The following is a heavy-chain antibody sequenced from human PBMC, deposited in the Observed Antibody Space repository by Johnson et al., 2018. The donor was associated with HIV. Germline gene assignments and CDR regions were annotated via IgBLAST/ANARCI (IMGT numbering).Heavy chain of an antibody. Sequence: VQLVESGGGVVQPGRSLRLSCAASGFTFSSYGMHWVRQAPGKGLEWVAVISYDGGNKYYADSVKGRFTISRDNSKNTLYLQMNSLRAEDTAVYYCARGTGTDDAFDIWGQGTMVTVSS. CDR3: ARGTGTDDAFDI. CDR1: GFTFSSYG. V-gene: IGHV3-30*03. D-gene: IGHD1-1*01. J-gene: IGHJ3*02. CDR2: ISYDGGNK.